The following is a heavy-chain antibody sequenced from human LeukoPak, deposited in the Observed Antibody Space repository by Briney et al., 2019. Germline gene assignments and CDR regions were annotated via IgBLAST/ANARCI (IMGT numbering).Heavy chain of an antibody. CDR1: GLAFSSYA. CDR2: ISVASNT. CDR3: AKGYYGSGTYDY. J-gene: IGHJ4*02. D-gene: IGHD3-10*01. Sequence: PGGSLRLSCAASGLAFSSYAMSWVRQAPGKGLEWVSTISVASNTFYADSVKGRFTISRDNSRNTVYLQMNSLRAEDTAVYYCAKGYYGSGTYDYWGQGTLVTVSS. V-gene: IGHV3-23*01.